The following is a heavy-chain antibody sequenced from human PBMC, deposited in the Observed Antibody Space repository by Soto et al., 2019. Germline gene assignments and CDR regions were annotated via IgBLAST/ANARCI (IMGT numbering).Heavy chain of an antibody. CDR1: GDSIISIDFY. CDR3: ARHSLETPKNNWFDT. J-gene: IGHJ5*02. V-gene: IGHV4-39*01. CDR2: IFHLGSS. Sequence: PWETLSLTCTGSGDSIISIDFYWGWVRQPPGKGLEWIRSIFHLGSSYSKTHPKRRVNLSLAKSKNQFSLRLRSVTAEDTALYFCARHSLETPKNNWFDTWGKVILVT.